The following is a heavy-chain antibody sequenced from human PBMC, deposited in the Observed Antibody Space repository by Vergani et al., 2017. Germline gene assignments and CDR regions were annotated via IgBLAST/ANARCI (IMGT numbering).Heavy chain of an antibody. J-gene: IGHJ4*02. V-gene: IGHV4-38-2*01. D-gene: IGHD3-9*01. CDR3: ARRSGIVYDIFSGTQYFFDF. Sequence: QVQLQESGPGLVKPSETLSLTCAVSGFSIDNGYYWDWTRQPPGKGLEWIGSIYRTGRTHFNPSLKSRVTISVDTSNNHFSLRLNSLTAADTALYYCARRSGIVYDIFSGTQYFFDFWGQGTLVTVSS. CDR1: GFSIDNGYY. CDR2: IYRTGRT.